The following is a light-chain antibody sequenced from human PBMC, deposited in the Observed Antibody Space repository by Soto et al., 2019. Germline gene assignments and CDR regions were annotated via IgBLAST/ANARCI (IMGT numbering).Light chain of an antibody. CDR2: AAS. CDR3: QQSYSSPIT. Sequence: DIQMTQSPSSLSASVGDRVTISCLASQSIRSYLNWYQQKPGQAPQLLIYAASNLQSGVPSRFSGSGSGTDFTLTISSLQPEDFATYYCQQSYSSPITFGQGTRLEIK. CDR1: QSIRSY. V-gene: IGKV1-39*01. J-gene: IGKJ5*01.